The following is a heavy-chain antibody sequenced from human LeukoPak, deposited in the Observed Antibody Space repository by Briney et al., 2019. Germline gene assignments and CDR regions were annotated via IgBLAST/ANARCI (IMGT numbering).Heavy chain of an antibody. CDR3: ARDPTSGYYYYYGMDV. D-gene: IGHD3-16*01. CDR2: ISAYNGNT. CDR1: GYTFTSYG. Sequence: ASVKVSCTASGYTFTSYGISWVRQAPGQGLEWMGWISAYNGNTNYAQKLQGRVTMTTDTSTSTAYMELRSLRSDDTAVYYCARDPTSGYYYYYGMDVWGQGTTVTVSS. V-gene: IGHV1-18*01. J-gene: IGHJ6*02.